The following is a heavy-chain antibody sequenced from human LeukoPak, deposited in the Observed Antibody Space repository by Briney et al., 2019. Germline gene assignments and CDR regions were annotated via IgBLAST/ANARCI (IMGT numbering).Heavy chain of an antibody. J-gene: IGHJ4*02. D-gene: IGHD3-10*01. CDR1: GGSFSGYY. CDR3: ARAHLPLWFGELSPPSN. Sequence: SETLSLTCAVYGGSFSGYYWSWIRQPPGKGLEWIGEINHSGSTNYNPSLKSRVTISVDTSKNQFSLKLSSVTAADTAVYYCARAHLPLWFGELSPPSNWGQGTLVTVSS. CDR2: INHSGST. V-gene: IGHV4-34*01.